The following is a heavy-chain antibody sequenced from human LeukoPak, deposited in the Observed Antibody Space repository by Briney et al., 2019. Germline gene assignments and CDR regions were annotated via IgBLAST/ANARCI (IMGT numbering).Heavy chain of an antibody. Sequence: PGGSLRLSCAASGFTLTNYWMSWLRQAPGKGLGWVAIIKRDGSEKYYVDSVKGRFTVSRDNADNSLYLQMNSLRAEDTAFYYCARARDYGSGKANAFDIWGQGTMVTVSP. CDR3: ARARDYGSGKANAFDI. CDR1: GFTLTNYW. CDR2: IKRDGSEK. J-gene: IGHJ3*02. V-gene: IGHV3-7*05. D-gene: IGHD3-10*01.